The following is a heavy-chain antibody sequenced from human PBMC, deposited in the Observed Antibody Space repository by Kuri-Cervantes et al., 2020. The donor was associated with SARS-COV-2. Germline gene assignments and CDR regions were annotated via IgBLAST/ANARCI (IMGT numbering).Heavy chain of an antibody. Sequence: GESLKISCAASGFTFSTYSMNWVRQAPGKGLEWVSSISSSSSYIYYADSVKGRFTISRDNAKNMLFLQMNSLRAEDTAVYYCVRDGDHWNFDYWGQGTLVTVSS. CDR1: GFTFSTYS. J-gene: IGHJ4*02. V-gene: IGHV3-21*01. CDR3: VRDGDHWNFDY. CDR2: ISSSSSYI. D-gene: IGHD1-1*01.